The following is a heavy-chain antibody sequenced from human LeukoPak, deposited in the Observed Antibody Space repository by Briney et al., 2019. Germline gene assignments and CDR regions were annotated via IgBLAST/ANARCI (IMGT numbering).Heavy chain of an antibody. J-gene: IGHJ4*02. V-gene: IGHV1-2*02. CDR1: GYTFTGYY. Sequence: ASVKVSCKASGYTFTGYYMDWVRQAPEQGLEWMGWINLNSGGTNYAQKFQGRVTMTRDTSISTVHMELSRLRSDDTAVYYCASGRARDFDYWGQGTLVTVSS. CDR3: ASGRARDFDY. CDR2: INLNSGGT. D-gene: IGHD1-26*01.